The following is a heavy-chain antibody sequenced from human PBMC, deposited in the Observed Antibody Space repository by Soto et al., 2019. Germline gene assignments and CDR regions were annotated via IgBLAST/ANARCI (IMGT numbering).Heavy chain of an antibody. CDR2: IIPIFGTA. CDR3: ARAAYSYGTAYLSYYYGMDV. Sequence: SVKVSCKASGGTFSTYAISWVRQAPGQGLEWVGGIIPIFGTANYAQKFQGRVTITADKSTSTAYMELSSLRSEDTAVYYCARAAYSYGTAYLSYYYGMDVWGQGTTVTVSS. D-gene: IGHD5-18*01. J-gene: IGHJ6*02. CDR1: GGTFSTYA. V-gene: IGHV1-69*06.